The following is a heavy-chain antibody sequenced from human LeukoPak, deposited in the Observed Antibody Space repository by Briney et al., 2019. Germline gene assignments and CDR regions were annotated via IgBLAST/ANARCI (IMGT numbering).Heavy chain of an antibody. Sequence: PGGSLRLSCAASGFTFSSYWMSWVRQAPGKGLEWVANIKQDGSEKYYVDSVKGRFTISRDNAKNSLYLQMNSLRAEDTAVYYCAKNTEYVVVPAGYDYWGQGTLVTVSS. J-gene: IGHJ4*02. CDR3: AKNTEYVVVPAGYDY. CDR2: IKQDGSEK. CDR1: GFTFSSYW. D-gene: IGHD2-2*01. V-gene: IGHV3-7*01.